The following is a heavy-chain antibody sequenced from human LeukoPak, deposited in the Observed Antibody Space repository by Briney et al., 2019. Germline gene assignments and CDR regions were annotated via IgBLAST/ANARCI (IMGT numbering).Heavy chain of an antibody. CDR3: ARDRGSRYYYGSGSYFFDY. CDR1: GYTFTGYY. CDR2: INPNSGGT. Sequence: GASVKVSCKASGYTFTGYYMHWVRQAPGQGLQWMGWINPNSGGTNYAQKFQGWVTMTRDTSISTAYMELSRLRSDDTAVYYCARDRGSRYYYGSGSYFFDYWGQGTLVTVSS. V-gene: IGHV1-2*04. J-gene: IGHJ4*02. D-gene: IGHD3-10*01.